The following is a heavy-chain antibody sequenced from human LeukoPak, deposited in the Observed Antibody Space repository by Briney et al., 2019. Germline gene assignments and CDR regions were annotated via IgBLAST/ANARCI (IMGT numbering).Heavy chain of an antibody. D-gene: IGHD6-13*01. CDR1: GFTFSSYA. V-gene: IGHV3-21*06. Sequence: GGSLRLSCAASGFTFSSYAMSWVRQAPGKGLEWVSSISSSSSYIYYADSVKGRFTISRDNAKNSLYLQMNSLRAEDTAVYYCARDTGSSWSLFDYWGQGTLVTVSS. J-gene: IGHJ4*02. CDR2: ISSSSSYI. CDR3: ARDTGSSWSLFDY.